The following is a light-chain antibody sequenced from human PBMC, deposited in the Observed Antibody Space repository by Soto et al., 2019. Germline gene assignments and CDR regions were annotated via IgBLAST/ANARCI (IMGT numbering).Light chain of an antibody. CDR3: QQYDSSLLLT. J-gene: IGKJ4*01. Sequence: EIVLTQSPGTLYLSPGERATISCRASQSVSSSSLAWYQQKPGQAPRLLIYGASSRATGIPDRFSGSGSGTDFSLTISRLKPEDFAVYYCQQYDSSLLLTLGGGTKVKIK. V-gene: IGKV3-20*01. CDR2: GAS. CDR1: QSVSSSS.